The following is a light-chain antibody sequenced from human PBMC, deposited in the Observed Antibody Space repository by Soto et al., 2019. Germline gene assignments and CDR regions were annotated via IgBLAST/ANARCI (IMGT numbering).Light chain of an antibody. CDR2: EVT. J-gene: IGLJ2*01. V-gene: IGLV2-14*01. Sequence: QSALTQPASVSGSPGQSISISCTGTSSDVGAYDRVSWYQHHPGKAPKLLIYEVTNRPSGVSTRFSGSKSANTASLTISGLQPEDEANYYCAAWDDSLSGVVFGGGTKLTVL. CDR1: SSDVGAYDR. CDR3: AAWDDSLSGVV.